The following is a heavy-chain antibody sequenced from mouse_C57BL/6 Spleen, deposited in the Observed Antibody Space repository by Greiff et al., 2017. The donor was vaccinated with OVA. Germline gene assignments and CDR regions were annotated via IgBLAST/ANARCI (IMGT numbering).Heavy chain of an antibody. CDR2: ISRGGSYT. V-gene: IGHV5-6*01. CDR1: GFTFSSSG. CDR3: ARLIYYDYDDWFAY. D-gene: IGHD2-4*01. J-gene: IGHJ3*01. Sequence: EVKLMESGGDLVKPGGSLKLSCAASGFTFSSSGMSWVRQTPDKRLEWVATISRGGSYTYYPDSVKGRFTISRDNAKNTLYLQMSSLKSEDTAMYYCARLIYYDYDDWFAYWGQGTLVTVSA.